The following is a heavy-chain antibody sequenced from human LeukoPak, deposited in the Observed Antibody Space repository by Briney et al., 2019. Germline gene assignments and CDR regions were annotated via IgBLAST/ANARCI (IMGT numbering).Heavy chain of an antibody. CDR3: ARLPGTNWMGEYYFDY. D-gene: IGHD3-16*01. V-gene: IGHV4-39*01. J-gene: IGHJ4*02. CDR1: GGSISSSSYY. Sequence: NPSETLSLTCTVSGGSISSSSYYWGWVRQPPGKGLEWIGSIYYSGSTYYNPSLKSRVTISVDTSKNQFSLELSSVTAADTAVHYCARLPGTNWMGEYYFDYWGQGTLVTVSS. CDR2: IYYSGST.